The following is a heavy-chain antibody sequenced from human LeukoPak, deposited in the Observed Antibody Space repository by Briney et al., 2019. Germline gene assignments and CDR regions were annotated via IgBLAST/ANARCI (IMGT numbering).Heavy chain of an antibody. CDR3: ARDSGPYNWIPPFDY. J-gene: IGHJ4*02. V-gene: IGHV3-48*04. D-gene: IGHD1-20*01. CDR2: ISSSGSTI. CDR1: GFTFSSYS. Sequence: TGGSLRLSCAVSGFTFSSYSLNWVRQAPGKGLEWVSYISSSGSTIYYADSVKGRFTISRDNAKNSLYLQMNSLRAEDTAVYYCARDSGPYNWIPPFDYWGQGTLVTVSS.